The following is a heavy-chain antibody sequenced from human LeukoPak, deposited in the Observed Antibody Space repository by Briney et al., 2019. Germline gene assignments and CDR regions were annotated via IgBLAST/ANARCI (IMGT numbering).Heavy chain of an antibody. CDR2: INPSGGST. CDR3: ARDSSRWSYHYYYYYMDV. D-gene: IGHD6-13*01. V-gene: IGHV1-46*01. CDR1: GYTFTTYY. J-gene: IGHJ6*03. Sequence: GASVKVSCKASGYTFTTYYIHWVRQAPGQGLEWMGIINPSGGSTTYAQKFQGRVTMTRDTSTSTVSMELSSLRSEDTAVYYCARDSSRWSYHYYYYYMDVWGKGTTVTVSS.